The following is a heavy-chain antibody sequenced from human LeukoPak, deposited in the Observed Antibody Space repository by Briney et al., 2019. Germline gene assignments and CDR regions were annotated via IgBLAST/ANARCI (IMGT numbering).Heavy chain of an antibody. Sequence: GGSLRLSCAASGITVSSNYMTWVRQAPGKGPEWVSVLYSGGTTYYVDSVKGRFTISRDNSKNTLYLQMDSLRVEDTAVYYCARDPPGIRVPGVWGQGTLVTVSS. CDR3: ARDPPGIRVPGV. J-gene: IGHJ4*02. CDR1: GITVSSNY. CDR2: LYSGGTT. V-gene: IGHV3-53*01. D-gene: IGHD6-19*01.